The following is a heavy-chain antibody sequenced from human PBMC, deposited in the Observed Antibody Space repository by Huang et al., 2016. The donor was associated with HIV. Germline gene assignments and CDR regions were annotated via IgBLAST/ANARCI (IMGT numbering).Heavy chain of an antibody. Sequence: QVQLQQWGAGLLKPSETLSLTCAVYGGSFSGYYWSWIRQPPGKGLEWIGEINHSGSTNYNPARKSRVTISVDTSKNQFCLKLSSVTAADTAVYYCARGGEMATVWWYYFDYWGQGTLVTVSS. CDR1: GGSFSGYY. CDR3: ARGGEMATVWWYYFDY. D-gene: IGHD2-15*01. CDR2: INHSGST. V-gene: IGHV4-34*01. J-gene: IGHJ4*02.